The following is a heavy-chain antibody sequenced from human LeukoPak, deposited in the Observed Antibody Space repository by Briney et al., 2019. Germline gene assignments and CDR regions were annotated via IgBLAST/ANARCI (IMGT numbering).Heavy chain of an antibody. D-gene: IGHD1-26*01. CDR2: ISSSSSYI. CDR1: GFTFSSYS. J-gene: IGHJ4*02. CDR3: ARTRVGATTVFLV. V-gene: IGHV3-21*01. Sequence: GGSLRLSCAASGFTFSSYSMNWVRQAPGKGLEWVSSISSSSSYIYYADSVKGRFTISRDNAKNSLYLQMNSLRAEDTAAYYCARTRVGATTVFLVWGQGTLVTVSS.